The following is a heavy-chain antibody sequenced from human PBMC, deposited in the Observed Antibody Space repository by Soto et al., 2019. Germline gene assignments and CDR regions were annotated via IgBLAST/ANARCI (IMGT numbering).Heavy chain of an antibody. V-gene: IGHV5-51*01. J-gene: IGHJ6*02. CDR2: IFPGDAET. Sequence: GESLKISCQGSGYNFATHWIGWVRHKAGKGLEWMGIIFPGDAETRYSPSFQGHITISADKSISTAYLRWSSLKASDTGMYYCATPGGFGMDVWGQGTTVSVSS. CDR1: GYNFATHW. CDR3: ATPGGFGMDV. D-gene: IGHD5-12*01.